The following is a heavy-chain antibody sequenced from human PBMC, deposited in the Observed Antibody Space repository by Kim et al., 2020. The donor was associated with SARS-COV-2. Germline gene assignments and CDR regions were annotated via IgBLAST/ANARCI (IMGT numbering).Heavy chain of an antibody. Sequence: KCYADAVKSRFTISRNNFNKTLYLQMNSRRAVDTTVYYCARVGSWKDFDYWGQGTLVTVSS. V-gene: IGHV3-30*01. J-gene: IGHJ4*02. CDR2: K. CDR3: ARVGSWKDFDY. D-gene: IGHD2-15*01.